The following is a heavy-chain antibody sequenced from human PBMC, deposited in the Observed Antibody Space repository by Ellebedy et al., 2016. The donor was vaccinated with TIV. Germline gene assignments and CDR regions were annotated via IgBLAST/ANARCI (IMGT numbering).Heavy chain of an antibody. CDR3: ATRLGEGIQLWGGFDY. D-gene: IGHD5-18*01. J-gene: IGHJ4*02. Sequence: MPSETLSLTCAVSGGSFSPYFWTWIRQTPGKGLEWIGEINHSTTNYNPSLKSRVTISIDASKNQFSLNLISVTAADTAVYYCATRLGEGIQLWGGFDYWGQGTLVTVSS. V-gene: IGHV4-34*01. CDR2: INHSTT. CDR1: GGSFSPYF.